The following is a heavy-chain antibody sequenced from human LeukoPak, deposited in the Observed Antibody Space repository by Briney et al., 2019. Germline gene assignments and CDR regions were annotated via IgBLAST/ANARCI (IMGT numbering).Heavy chain of an antibody. D-gene: IGHD2-15*01. J-gene: IGHJ4*02. CDR3: ARDRYCSGGSCYRGDYFDY. CDR2: ISGGGSTI. V-gene: IGHV3-48*03. Sequence: GGSLRLSCAASGFTVSSNYMNWVRQAPGKGLEWVSYISGGGSTIYYADSVRGRFTISRDNAKNSLYLQMNSLRVEDTAVYYCARDRYCSGGSCYRGDYFDYWGQGTLVTVSS. CDR1: GFTVSSNY.